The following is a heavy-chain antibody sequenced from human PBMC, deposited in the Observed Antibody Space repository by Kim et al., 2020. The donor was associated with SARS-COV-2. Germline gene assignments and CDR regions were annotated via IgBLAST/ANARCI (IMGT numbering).Heavy chain of an antibody. CDR3: ARHLRYGSGSQYYFDD. Sequence: PSLKSRVTISVDTSKSQFSLKVTSVTAADTAVYYWARHLRYGSGSQYYFDDWGQGTLVTVSS. D-gene: IGHD3-10*01. J-gene: IGHJ4*02. V-gene: IGHV4-39*01.